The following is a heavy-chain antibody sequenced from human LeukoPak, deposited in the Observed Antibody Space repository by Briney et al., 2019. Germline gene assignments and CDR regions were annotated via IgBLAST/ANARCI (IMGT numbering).Heavy chain of an antibody. CDR1: GYTVTNYY. D-gene: IGHD2-21*01. CDR3: ARSGMWFSTND. CDR2: INPSISSR. Sequence: ASVKVSCKASGYTVTNYYMHWVRQAPGQGLEWMGMINPSISSRTYAQKFQGRVTVNSDTSTSTVYMEVSSLRSEDTAIYYCARSGMWFSTNDWGQGTLVTVSS. V-gene: IGHV1-46*01. J-gene: IGHJ4*02.